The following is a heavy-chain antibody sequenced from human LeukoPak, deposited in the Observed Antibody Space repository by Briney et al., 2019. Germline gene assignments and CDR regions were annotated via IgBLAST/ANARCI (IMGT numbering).Heavy chain of an antibody. CDR2: IYYSGST. D-gene: IGHD1-1*01. CDR1: GGSISSSSYY. V-gene: IGHV4-39*01. J-gene: IGHJ4*02. Sequence: PSETLSLTCTVSGGSISSSSYYWGWIRQPPGKGLEWIGSIYYSGSTYYNPSLKSRVTISVDTSKNQFSLKLSSVTAADTAVYYCARLRGTSYFDYWGQGTLVTVSS. CDR3: ARLRGTSYFDY.